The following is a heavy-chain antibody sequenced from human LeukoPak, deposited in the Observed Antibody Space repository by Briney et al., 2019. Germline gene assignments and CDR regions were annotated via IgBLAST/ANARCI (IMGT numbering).Heavy chain of an antibody. CDR1: GYTFTSYG. CDR2: ISAYNGNT. D-gene: IGHD3-22*01. V-gene: IGHV1-18*01. CDR3: ATVFDYYDSSGYYFDY. Sequence: ASVKVSCKASGYTFTSYGISWVRQAPGQGLEWMGWISAYNGNTNYAQKFQGRVTMTEDTSTDTAYMELSSLRSEDTAVYYCATVFDYYDSSGYYFDYWGQGTLVTVSS. J-gene: IGHJ4*02.